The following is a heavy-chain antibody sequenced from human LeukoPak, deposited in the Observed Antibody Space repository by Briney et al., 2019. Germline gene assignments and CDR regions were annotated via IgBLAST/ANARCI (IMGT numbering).Heavy chain of an antibody. Sequence: GASVKVSCKASEYIFTGYWMHWVRQAPGQGLEWMGWINPNSGGTNYAQKFQGRVTMTRDTSISTAYMELSRLRSDDTAVYYCARVGGDYDFWSGYYRPDAFDIWGQGTMVTVSS. D-gene: IGHD3-3*01. CDR1: EYIFTGYW. CDR2: INPNSGGT. V-gene: IGHV1-2*02. CDR3: ARVGGDYDFWSGYYRPDAFDI. J-gene: IGHJ3*02.